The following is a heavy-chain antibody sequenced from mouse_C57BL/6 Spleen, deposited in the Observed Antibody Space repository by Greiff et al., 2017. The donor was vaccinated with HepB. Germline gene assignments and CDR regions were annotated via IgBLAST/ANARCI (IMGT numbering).Heavy chain of an antibody. Sequence: EVKLVESGGGLVKPGGSLKLSCAASGFTFSSYAMSWVRQTPGKRLEWVATISDGGSYTYYPDNVKGRFTISRDNAKNNLYLQMSHLKSEDTAMYYCARDYYGNRGYAMDYWGQGTSVTVSS. CDR2: ISDGGSYT. J-gene: IGHJ4*01. V-gene: IGHV5-4*01. CDR3: ARDYYGNRGYAMDY. CDR1: GFTFSSYA. D-gene: IGHD2-1*01.